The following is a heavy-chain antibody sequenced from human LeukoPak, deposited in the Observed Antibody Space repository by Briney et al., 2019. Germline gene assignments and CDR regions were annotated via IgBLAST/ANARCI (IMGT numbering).Heavy chain of an antibody. CDR1: GYTFTSYD. J-gene: IGHJ5*02. Sequence: ASVKVSCKASGYTFTSYDINWVRQATGQGLEWMGWMNPNSGSTGYAQKFQGRVTMTRNTSISTAYMELSSLRSEDTAVYYCARGIVRITIFGVVINWFDPWGQGTLVTVSS. V-gene: IGHV1-8*01. D-gene: IGHD3-3*01. CDR2: MNPNSGST. CDR3: ARGIVRITIFGVVINWFDP.